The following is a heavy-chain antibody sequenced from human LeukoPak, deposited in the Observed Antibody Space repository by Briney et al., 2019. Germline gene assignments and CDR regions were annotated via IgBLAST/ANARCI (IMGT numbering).Heavy chain of an antibody. V-gene: IGHV3-15*04. D-gene: IGHD3-9*01. J-gene: IGHJ4*02. CDR3: TTGGRRYFDWLNY. CDR2: IESKTDGGTT. CDR1: GFTFSNAW. Sequence: GGSLRLSCAASGFTFSNAWMSWVRQAPGKGLEWVGRIESKTDGGTTDYAAPVKSRFTISRDDSKNTLYLQMNSLKTEDTAVYYCTTGGRRYFDWLNYWGQGTLVTVSS.